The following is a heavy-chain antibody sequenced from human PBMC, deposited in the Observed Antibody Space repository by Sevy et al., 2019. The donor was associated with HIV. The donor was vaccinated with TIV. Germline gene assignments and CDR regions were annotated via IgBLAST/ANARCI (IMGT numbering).Heavy chain of an antibody. Sequence: VKVSCKASGYTFSYYAVHWVRQAPGQRLEWMGWINTANGNTKYSQKFQGRLTITRDTSASIVYMQLSSLRSEDTAVYYCARDPGGLPAAMMSWFDPWGQGTLVTVSS. J-gene: IGHJ5*02. CDR1: GYTFSYYA. CDR3: ARDPGGLPAAMMSWFDP. D-gene: IGHD2-2*01. V-gene: IGHV1-3*04. CDR2: INTANGNT.